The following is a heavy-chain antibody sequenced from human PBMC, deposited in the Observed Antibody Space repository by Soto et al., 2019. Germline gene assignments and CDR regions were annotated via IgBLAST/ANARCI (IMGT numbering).Heavy chain of an antibody. CDR1: GGSFSGYY. CDR3: ASHLAGYSSSWGVLAYYYYYMDV. J-gene: IGHJ6*03. CDR2: INHSGST. Sequence: PSETLSLTCAVYGGSFSGYYWSWIRQPPGKGLEWIGEINHSGSTNYNPSLKSRVTISVDTSKNQFSLKLSSVTAADTAVYYCASHLAGYSSSWGVLAYYYYYMDVWGKGPRSPSP. V-gene: IGHV4-34*01. D-gene: IGHD6-13*01.